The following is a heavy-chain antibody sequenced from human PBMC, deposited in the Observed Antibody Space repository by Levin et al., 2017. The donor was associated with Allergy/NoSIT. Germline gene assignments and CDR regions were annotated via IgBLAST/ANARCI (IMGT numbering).Heavy chain of an antibody. CDR1: GFTFNSAY. CDR3: ARSPYSSSWRGNWFDP. CDR2: ISSSSSYI. V-gene: IGHV3-21*01. J-gene: IGHJ5*02. D-gene: IGHD6-13*01. Sequence: GGSLRLSCAASGFTFNSAYMNWVRQAPGKGLEWVSFISSSSSYIYYADSVKGRFTISRDNAKNSLYLQMNSLRAEDTAVYYCARSPYSSSWRGNWFDPWGQGTLVTVSS.